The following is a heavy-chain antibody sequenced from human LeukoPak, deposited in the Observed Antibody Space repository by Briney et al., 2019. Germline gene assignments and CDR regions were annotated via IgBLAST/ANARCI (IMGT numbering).Heavy chain of an antibody. J-gene: IGHJ4*02. CDR2: IYQSGTT. CDR3: GRGGIAAAASGIDF. D-gene: IGHD6-13*01. V-gene: IGHV4-30-2*01. CDR1: GGSISSGGFS. Sequence: SQTLSLTCAVSGGSISSGGFSWNWIRQPPGKGLEWLGYIYQSGTTYYNPSLKSRVTISVDRPKNQFSLKLSSVTAADTAVYYCGRGGIAAAASGIDFWGPGTLVTVSS.